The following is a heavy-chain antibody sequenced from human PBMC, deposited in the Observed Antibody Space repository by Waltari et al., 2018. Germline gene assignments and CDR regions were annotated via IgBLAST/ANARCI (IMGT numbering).Heavy chain of an antibody. CDR3: ARGGGSDAFDI. Sequence: QVQLQQWGAGLLKPSETLSLTCAVYGGSFSGYYWSWIRQPPGKGLEWIGEINHSGSTNYNPSLKSRVTISVDTSKNQFSLKLSSVTAADTAVYYCARGGGSDAFDIWGQGTMVTVSS. CDR2: INHSGST. D-gene: IGHD6-13*01. CDR1: GGSFSGYY. V-gene: IGHV4-34*01. J-gene: IGHJ3*02.